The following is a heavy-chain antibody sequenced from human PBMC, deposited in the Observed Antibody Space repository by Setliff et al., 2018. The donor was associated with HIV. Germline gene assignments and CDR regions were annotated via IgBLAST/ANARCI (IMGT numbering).Heavy chain of an antibody. J-gene: IGHJ3*01. CDR1: GGSISSGDYY. V-gene: IGHV4-30-4*08. CDR2: IYYSGST. Sequence: PSETLSLTCTVSGGSISSGDYYWSWIRQPPGKGLEWIGYIYYSGSTYYNPSLKSRVTISVDTSKNQFSLKLSSVTAADTAVYYCARVNYYDSSGYYEDAFDFWGQGTMVTVSS. D-gene: IGHD3-22*01. CDR3: ARVNYYDSSGYYEDAFDF.